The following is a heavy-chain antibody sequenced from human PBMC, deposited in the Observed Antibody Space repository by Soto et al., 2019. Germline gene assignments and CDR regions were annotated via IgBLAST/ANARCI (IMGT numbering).Heavy chain of an antibody. J-gene: IGHJ6*03. V-gene: IGHV3-23*01. CDR2: VSSGGSYT. CDR1: GFTFNTYA. Sequence: GGSLRLSCAASGFTFNTYAMSWVRLAPGRGLEWVSGVSSGGSYTYYADSVKGRFTISRDNSKNTLFLQMNSLRAEDTAVYYCAKNGGPDYYYYMGVWGKGTTVTVSS. CDR3: AKNGGPDYYYYMGV. D-gene: IGHD2-8*01.